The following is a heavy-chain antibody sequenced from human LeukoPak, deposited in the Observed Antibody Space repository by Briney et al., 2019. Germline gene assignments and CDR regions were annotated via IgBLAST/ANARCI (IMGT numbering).Heavy chain of an antibody. D-gene: IGHD4-17*01. CDR1: GGSISSDY. V-gene: IGHV4-59*08. Sequence: PSESLSLTCTVSGGSISSDYWTWIRQPPGKALEWIGHIHYSGRTKYNPSLKSRVTISVATSKNQFFLNLRSVTATDTAVYYCAKKGRTYTDYGGYYDYMDVWGKGTTVTVS. CDR2: IHYSGRT. CDR3: AKKGRTYTDYGGYYDYMDV. J-gene: IGHJ6*03.